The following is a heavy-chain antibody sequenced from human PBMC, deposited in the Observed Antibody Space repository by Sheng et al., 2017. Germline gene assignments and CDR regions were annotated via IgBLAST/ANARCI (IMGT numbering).Heavy chain of an antibody. V-gene: IGHV3-64*02. Sequence: EVQLVESGEGLVQPGGSLRLSCAASGFTFSSYAMHWVRQAPGKGLEYVSAISSNGGSTYYADSVKGRFTISRDNSKNTLYLQMGSLRAEDMAVYYCARGCLGSSSTSCERGYYYYGMDVWGQGTTV. J-gene: IGHJ6*02. D-gene: IGHD2-2*01. CDR3: ARGCLGSSSTSCERGYYYYGMDV. CDR1: GFTFSSYA. CDR2: ISSNGGST.